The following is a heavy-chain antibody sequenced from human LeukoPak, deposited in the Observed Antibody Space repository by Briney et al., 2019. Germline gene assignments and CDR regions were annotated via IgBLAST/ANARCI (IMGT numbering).Heavy chain of an antibody. CDR2: IYYSGST. CDR3: ARGYYDSSGYL. CDR1: GGSISSYY. D-gene: IGHD3-22*01. V-gene: IGHV4-59*01. J-gene: IGHJ4*02. Sequence: NPSETLSLTCTVSGGSISSYYWSWIRQPPGKGLEWIGYIYYSGSTNYNPSLKSRVTISVDTSKNQFSLKLSSVTAADTAVYYCARGYYDSSGYLWGQGTLVTVSS.